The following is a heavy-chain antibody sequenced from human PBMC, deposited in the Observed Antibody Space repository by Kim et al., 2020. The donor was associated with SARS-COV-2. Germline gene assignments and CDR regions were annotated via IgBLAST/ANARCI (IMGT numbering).Heavy chain of an antibody. D-gene: IGHD3-3*01. V-gene: IGHV3-33*01. CDR1: GFTFSTYG. Sequence: GGSLRLSCEASGFTFSTYGMHWVRQAPGKGLEWVALIWYDGNNKYYADSVNGRFTISKDNSKNTLYLQMNSLRAEDTAVYYCARGVTTGDSWGQGTLVTV. CDR2: IWYDGNNK. CDR3: ARGVTTGDS. J-gene: IGHJ4*02.